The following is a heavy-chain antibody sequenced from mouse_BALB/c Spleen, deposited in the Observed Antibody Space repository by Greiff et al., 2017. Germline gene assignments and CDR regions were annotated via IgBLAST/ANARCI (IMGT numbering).Heavy chain of an antibody. J-gene: IGHJ4*01. V-gene: IGHV14-3*02. CDR3: ARGGYGNYYAMDY. CDR1: GFNIKDTY. D-gene: IGHD2-1*01. Sequence: EVKLVESGAELVKPGASVKLSCTASGFNIKDTYMHWVKQRPEQGLEWIGRIDPANGNTKYDPKFQGKATITADTSSNTAYLQLSSLTSEDTAVYYCARGGYGNYYAMDYWGQGTSVTVSS. CDR2: IDPANGNT.